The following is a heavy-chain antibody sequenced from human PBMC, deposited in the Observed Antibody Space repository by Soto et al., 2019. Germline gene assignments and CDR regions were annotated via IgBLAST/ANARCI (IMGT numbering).Heavy chain of an antibody. Sequence: QVQLQESGPGLVKPSETLSLTCTFSGGSIRSFYWSWIRQPPGKGLEWIGYIYYSGSTNYNPSLKSRVNISIDTSKNQISLKLSSVTAADTAVYYCASPRSLTTVTSGDWYIDLWGRGTLVNVSS. CDR3: ASPRSLTTVTSGDWYIDL. CDR2: IYYSGST. CDR1: GGSIRSFY. J-gene: IGHJ2*01. D-gene: IGHD4-17*01. V-gene: IGHV4-59*08.